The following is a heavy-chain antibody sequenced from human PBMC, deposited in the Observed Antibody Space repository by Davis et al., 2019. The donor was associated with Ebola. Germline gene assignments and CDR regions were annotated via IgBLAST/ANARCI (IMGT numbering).Heavy chain of an antibody. Sequence: GGSLSLSCAASGFTFSSYSMNWVRQAPGKGLEWVSSISSSSAFIYYADSVTGRFTVSRDNAKNSLSRQMNSLRAEDTAVYYCAGGDSGWDASDIWGRGTMVTVSS. J-gene: IGHJ3*02. V-gene: IGHV3-21*01. CDR3: AGGDSGWDASDI. CDR2: ISSSSAFI. D-gene: IGHD6-19*01. CDR1: GFTFSSYS.